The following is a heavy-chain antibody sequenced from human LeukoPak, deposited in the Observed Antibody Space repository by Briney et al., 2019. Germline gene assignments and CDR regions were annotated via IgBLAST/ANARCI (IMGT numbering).Heavy chain of an antibody. CDR1: GGSISSSSYY. D-gene: IGHD6-19*01. CDR3: ARDEPGYSSGWHLPGVLYYYYYMDV. J-gene: IGHJ6*03. CDR2: IYTSGST. Sequence: PSETLSLTCTVSGGSISSSSYYWGWIRQPPGKGLEWIGRIYTSGSTNYNPSLKSRVTISVDTSKNQFSLKLSSVTAADTAVYYCARDEPGYSSGWHLPGVLYYYYYMDVWGKGTTVTVSS. V-gene: IGHV4-39*07.